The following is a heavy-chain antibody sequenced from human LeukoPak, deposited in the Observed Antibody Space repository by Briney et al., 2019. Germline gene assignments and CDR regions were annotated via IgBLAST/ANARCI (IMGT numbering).Heavy chain of an antibody. CDR2: INAGNGNT. V-gene: IGHV1-3*01. D-gene: IGHD1-26*01. CDR3: ARQSGQVRWELLGFDY. CDR1: GYTFTSYA. J-gene: IGHJ4*02. Sequence: ASVKVSCKASGYTFTSYAMHWVRQAPGQRLEWMGWINAGNGNTKYSQKFQGRVTITRDTSASTAYMELSSLRSEDTAVYYCARQSGQVRWELLGFDYWGQGTLVTVSS.